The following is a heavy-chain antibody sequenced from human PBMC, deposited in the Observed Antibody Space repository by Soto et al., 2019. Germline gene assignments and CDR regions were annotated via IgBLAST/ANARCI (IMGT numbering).Heavy chain of an antibody. CDR1: GGSISSGGYY. Sequence: SETLSLTCTVSGGSISSGGYYWSWIRQHPGKGLEWIGYIYYSGSTYYNPSLKSRVTISVDTSKNQFSLKLSSVTAADTAVYYCARCYCSGGSCYSGNWFDPWGQGTLVTVSS. CDR3: ARCYCSGGSCYSGNWFDP. D-gene: IGHD2-15*01. J-gene: IGHJ5*02. V-gene: IGHV4-31*03. CDR2: IYYSGST.